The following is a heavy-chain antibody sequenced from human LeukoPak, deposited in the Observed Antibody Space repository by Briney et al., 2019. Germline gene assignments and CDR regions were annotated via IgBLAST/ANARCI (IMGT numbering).Heavy chain of an antibody. D-gene: IGHD6-13*01. CDR2: INHSGST. CDR3: ARVAASSSWYRGSDWFDP. J-gene: IGHJ5*02. CDR1: GGSFSGYY. Sequence: SETLSLTCAVYGGSFSGYYWSWIRQPSGKGLEWIGEINHSGSTNYNPSLKSRVTISVDTSKNQFSLKLSSVTAADTAVYYCARVAASSSWYRGSDWFDPWGQGTLVTVSS. V-gene: IGHV4-34*01.